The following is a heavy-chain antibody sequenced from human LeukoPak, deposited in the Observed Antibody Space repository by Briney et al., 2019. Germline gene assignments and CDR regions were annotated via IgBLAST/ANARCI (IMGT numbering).Heavy chain of an antibody. Sequence: SETLSLTCAVYGGSFSGYYWSWIRQPPGKGLEWIGEINHSGSTNYHPSLKSRVTISVDTSKDQFSLKLSSVTAADTAVYYCARGDVLRLLYPSTRGNWFDPWGQGTLVTVSS. CDR2: INHSGST. V-gene: IGHV4-34*01. D-gene: IGHD2/OR15-2a*01. J-gene: IGHJ5*02. CDR3: ARGDVLRLLYPSTRGNWFDP. CDR1: GGSFSGYY.